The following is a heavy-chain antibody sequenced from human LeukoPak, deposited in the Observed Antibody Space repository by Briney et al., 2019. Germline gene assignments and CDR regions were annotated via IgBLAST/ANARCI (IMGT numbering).Heavy chain of an antibody. CDR1: GYTFIGYY. CDR3: ARPSSSWYPY. D-gene: IGHD6-13*01. V-gene: IGHV1-2*02. Sequence: GASVKVSCKASGYTFIGYYMHWVRQAPGQGLEWMGWINPNSGDTNYAQKLQGRVTMTRDTSISTAYMELSRLRSDDTAVYYCARPSSSWYPYWGQGTLVTVSS. CDR2: INPNSGDT. J-gene: IGHJ4*02.